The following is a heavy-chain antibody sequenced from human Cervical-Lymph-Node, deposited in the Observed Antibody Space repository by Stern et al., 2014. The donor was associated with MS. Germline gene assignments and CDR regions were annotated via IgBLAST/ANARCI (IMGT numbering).Heavy chain of an antibody. D-gene: IGHD1-26*01. CDR2: ISGSGGST. Sequence: EVQLVESGGGLAQPGGSLRLSCAGSGFTFSDYAMSWVRQAPGKGLVWVSGISGSGGSTYYAASVQGRFNISRDKSMDTMYLQMSSLRVDDTAVYYCAKGSRIVGSTEFDSWGQGTLVTVSS. CDR3: AKGSRIVGSTEFDS. V-gene: IGHV3-23*04. J-gene: IGHJ4*02. CDR1: GFTFSDYA.